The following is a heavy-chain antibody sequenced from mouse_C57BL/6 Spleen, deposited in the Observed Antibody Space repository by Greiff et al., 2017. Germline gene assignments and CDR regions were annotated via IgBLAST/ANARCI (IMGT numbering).Heavy chain of an antibody. CDR2: INPNNGGT. CDR3: AREALLYPY. J-gene: IGHJ3*01. V-gene: IGHV1-26*01. D-gene: IGHD2-12*01. CDR1: GYTFTDYY. Sequence: VQLQQSGPELVKPGASVKISCKASGYTFTDYYMNWVKQSHGKSLEWIGDINPNNGGTSYNQKFKGKATLTVDKSSSTAYMELRSLTSEDSAVYYCAREALLYPYWGQGTLVTVSA.